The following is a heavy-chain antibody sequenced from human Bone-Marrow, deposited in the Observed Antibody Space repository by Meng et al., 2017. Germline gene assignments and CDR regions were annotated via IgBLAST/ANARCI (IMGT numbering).Heavy chain of an antibody. D-gene: IGHD3-22*01. CDR1: GYTFTSYG. CDR2: ISAYNGNT. CDR3: ARDHDSSGYFYYYYGMDV. V-gene: IGHV1-18*01. J-gene: IGHJ6*02. Sequence: ASVKVSCKASGYTFTSYGIRWVRQAPGQGLEWMGWISAYNGNTNYAQKLQGRVTMTTDTSTSTAYMELRSLRSDDTAVYYCARDHDSSGYFYYYYGMDVWGQGTTVTVSS.